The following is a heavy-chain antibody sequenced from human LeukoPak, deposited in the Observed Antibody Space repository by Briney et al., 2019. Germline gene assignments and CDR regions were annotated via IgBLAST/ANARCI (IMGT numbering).Heavy chain of an antibody. V-gene: IGHV3-7*03. J-gene: IGHJ4*02. CDR1: GFMFSSNW. CDR3: AEEGRSLQTY. Sequence: GGSLRLSCAASGFMFSSNWMSWVRLAPGKGLEWVANIKEDGTETYYVDSVKGRFTISRDNAKNSLYLQMNSLRVEDTAVYYCAEEGRSLQTYWGQGTLVTVSS. CDR2: IKEDGTET. D-gene: IGHD5-24*01.